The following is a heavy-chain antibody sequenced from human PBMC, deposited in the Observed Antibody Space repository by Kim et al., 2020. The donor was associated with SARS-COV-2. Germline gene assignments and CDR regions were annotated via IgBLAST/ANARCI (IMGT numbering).Heavy chain of an antibody. V-gene: IGHV1-46*01. CDR1: GYTFTSYY. D-gene: IGHD3-16*01. J-gene: IGHJ5*02. Sequence: ASVKVSCKASGYTFTSYYMHWVRQAPGQGLEWMGIINPSGGSTSYAQKFQGRVTMTRDTSTSTVYMELSSLRSEDTAVYYCARDPEVGGARMVNWFDPWGQGTLVTVSS. CDR3: ARDPEVGGARMVNWFDP. CDR2: INPSGGST.